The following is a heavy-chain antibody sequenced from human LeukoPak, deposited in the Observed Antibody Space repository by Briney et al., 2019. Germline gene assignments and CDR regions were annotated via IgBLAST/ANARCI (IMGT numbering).Heavy chain of an antibody. V-gene: IGHV3-23*01. CDR3: ARGGGSYSEGYFQH. J-gene: IGHJ1*01. D-gene: IGHD1-26*01. CDR1: GFTFNSYA. CDR2: ISDSGGNT. Sequence: GGSLRLSCAASGFTFNSYAMSWVRQAPWERLLWVSGISDSGGNTYYADSVRGRFTISRDNSKNTLYLQMNSLRAEDTAVYYCARGGGSYSEGYFQHWGQGTLVTVSS.